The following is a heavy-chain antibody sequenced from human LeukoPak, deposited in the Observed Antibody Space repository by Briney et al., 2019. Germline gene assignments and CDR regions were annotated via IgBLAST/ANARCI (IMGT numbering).Heavy chain of an antibody. D-gene: IGHD3-10*01. J-gene: IGHJ5*01. CDR2: IYYSGST. CDR3: ASGEIWFDY. CDR1: GGSISSSIYY. V-gene: IGHV4-39*07. Sequence: SETLSLTCTVSGGSISSSIYYWGWIRQSPGKGLEWIGSIYYSGSTYYNPSLKSRVTLSVDTSKNQFSLKLSSVTAAATAVYYCASGEIWFDYWGQGTLVTVSS.